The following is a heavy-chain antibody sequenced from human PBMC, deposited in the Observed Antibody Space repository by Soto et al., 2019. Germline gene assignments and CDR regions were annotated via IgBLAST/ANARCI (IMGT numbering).Heavy chain of an antibody. J-gene: IGHJ5*02. CDR2: ISGSGGST. CDR1: GFTFSSYA. D-gene: IGHD6-19*01. Sequence: GGSLRLSCAASGFTFSSYAMSLVRQAPGKGLEWVSAISGSGGSTYYADSVKGRFTISRDNSKNTLYLQMNSLRAEDTAVYYCAKDSFSSGWYYWFDPWGQGTLVTVSS. V-gene: IGHV3-23*01. CDR3: AKDSFSSGWYYWFDP.